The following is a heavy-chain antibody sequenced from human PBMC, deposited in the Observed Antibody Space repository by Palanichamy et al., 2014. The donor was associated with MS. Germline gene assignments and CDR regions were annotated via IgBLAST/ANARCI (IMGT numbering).Heavy chain of an antibody. CDR2: IQPDGSGE. V-gene: IGHV3-7*03. CDR1: GFTFSNYW. Sequence: EVQLVESGGGLVQPGGSLRLSCVGSGFTFSNYWINWVRQAPGKGLEWVANIQPDGSGEYYVDSVKGRFTISRDNAKNSLYLQMNSLTVEDTALYYCARDSSDWHFLHYWGQGTVVTVSS. J-gene: IGHJ4*02. CDR3: ARDSSDWHFLHY. D-gene: IGHD3-22*01.